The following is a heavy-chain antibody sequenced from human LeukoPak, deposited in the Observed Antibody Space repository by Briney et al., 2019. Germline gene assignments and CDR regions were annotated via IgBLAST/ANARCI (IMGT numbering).Heavy chain of an antibody. CDR2: ISPNSGGT. Sequence: ASVKVSCKASGYTFTGYYMHWVRQAPGQGLEWVGRISPNSGGTKYAQKFQGRVTPTRDTSTSTAYMELSRLTADDTAVYFCATDRGNYNGDSLDMWGQGTMVTVSS. CDR3: ATDRGNYNGDSLDM. V-gene: IGHV1-2*06. D-gene: IGHD1-26*01. CDR1: GYTFTGYY. J-gene: IGHJ3*02.